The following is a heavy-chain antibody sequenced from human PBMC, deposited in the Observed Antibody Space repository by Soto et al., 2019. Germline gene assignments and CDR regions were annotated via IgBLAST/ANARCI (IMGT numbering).Heavy chain of an antibody. J-gene: IGHJ5*02. Sequence: QVQLVQSGAEVKKPGSSVKVSCKASGGTFSNYAITWVRQAPGQGREWLGSIIPIFGTRDYAQKFQGRVTISADEPTTTAFMALSSMRSDDTAVYYCAKDVGRAGYFGNWFDPWGQGTLVTVSS. CDR2: IIPIFGTR. D-gene: IGHD1-26*01. CDR3: AKDVGRAGYFGNWFDP. CDR1: GGTFSNYA. V-gene: IGHV1-69*15.